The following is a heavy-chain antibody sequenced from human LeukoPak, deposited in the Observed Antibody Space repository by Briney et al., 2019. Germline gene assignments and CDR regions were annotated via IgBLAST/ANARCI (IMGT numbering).Heavy chain of an antibody. CDR3: ARTRGSYENFDY. CDR2: IYYSGST. CDR1: GGSISSYY. Sequence: PSETLSLTCTVSGGSISSYYWSWIRQPPGKGLEWIGYIYYSGSTNYNPSLKGRVTISVDTSKNQFSLKLSSVTAADTAVYYCARTRGSYENFDYWGQGTLVTVSS. V-gene: IGHV4-59*12. J-gene: IGHJ4*02. D-gene: IGHD1-26*01.